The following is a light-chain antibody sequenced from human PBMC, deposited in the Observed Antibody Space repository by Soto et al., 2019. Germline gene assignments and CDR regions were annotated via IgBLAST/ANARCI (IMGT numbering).Light chain of an antibody. J-gene: IGKJ4*01. CDR3: QQSYSTPLT. Sequence: DIVMTQSPDSLAVSLGERATINCKSSQSVLYSSKNKNYLAWYQQKPGQPPKLLIYWASTRESGVPDRFSGSGSGTDFTLTISSLQAGDVAVYYCQQSYSTPLTFGGGTKVEIK. CDR2: WAS. CDR1: QSVLYSSKNKNY. V-gene: IGKV4-1*01.